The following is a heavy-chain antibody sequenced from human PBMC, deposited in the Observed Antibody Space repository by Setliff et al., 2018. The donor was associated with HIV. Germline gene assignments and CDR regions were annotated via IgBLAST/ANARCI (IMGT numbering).Heavy chain of an antibody. V-gene: IGHV7-4-1*02. CDR2: IDTTTANP. Sequence: ASVKVSCKASGYTFTNYAMNWVRQAPGQGLEWMGWIDTTTANPTYAQDFTGRFVFSLDTSVSTAYLQISSLKAEDIAVYYCARDGYYYDSSGHLAYYFDYWGQGTLVTVSS. CDR1: GYTFTNYA. J-gene: IGHJ4*02. D-gene: IGHD3-22*01. CDR3: ARDGYYYDSSGHLAYYFDY.